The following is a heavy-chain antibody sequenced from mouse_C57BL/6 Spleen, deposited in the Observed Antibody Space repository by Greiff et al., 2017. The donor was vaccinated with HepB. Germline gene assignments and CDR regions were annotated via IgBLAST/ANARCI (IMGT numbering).Heavy chain of an antibody. V-gene: IGHV1-5*01. CDR2: IYPGNSDT. CDR1: GYTFTSYW. J-gene: IGHJ4*01. CDR3: TRAYDSNYESAMDY. Sequence: EVQLQQSGTVLARPGASVKMSCKTSGYTFTSYWMHWVKQRPGQGLEWIGAIYPGNSDTSYNQKFKGKAKLTAVTSASTAYMELSSLTNEDSAVYYCTRAYDSNYESAMDYWGQGTSVTVSS. D-gene: IGHD2-5*01.